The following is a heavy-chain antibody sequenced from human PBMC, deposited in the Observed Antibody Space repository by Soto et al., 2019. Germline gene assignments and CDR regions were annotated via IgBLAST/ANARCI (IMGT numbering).Heavy chain of an antibody. Sequence: GGSLRLSCSASGFTFSNYAMSWVRQAPGKGLEWVSGLTGSGDNTYYADFVKGRFTISRDNSKNTVYLQMNSLRAEDTAIYYCAKDRAEVSCYFMEVWGKGTTVTVPS. J-gene: IGHJ6*03. CDR1: GFTFSNYA. CDR3: AKDRAEVSCYFMEV. D-gene: IGHD6-25*01. V-gene: IGHV3-23*01. CDR2: LTGSGDNT.